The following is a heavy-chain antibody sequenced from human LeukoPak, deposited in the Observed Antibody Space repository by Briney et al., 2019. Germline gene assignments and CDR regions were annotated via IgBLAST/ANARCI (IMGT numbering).Heavy chain of an antibody. CDR1: GFTFSDYY. V-gene: IGHV3-11*04. CDR2: ISSSGSTI. CDR3: ARDWEDIVVVPAAIAGVNWFDP. Sequence: PGGSLRLSCAASGFTFSDYYMSWIRQAPGKGLEWVSSISSSGSTIYYADSVKGRFTIPRDNAKNSLYLQMNSLRAEDTAVYYCARDWEDIVVVPAAIAGVNWFDPWGQGTLVTVSS. J-gene: IGHJ5*02. D-gene: IGHD2-2*01.